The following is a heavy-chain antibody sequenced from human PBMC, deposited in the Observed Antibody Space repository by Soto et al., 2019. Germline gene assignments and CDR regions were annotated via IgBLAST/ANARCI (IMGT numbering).Heavy chain of an antibody. D-gene: IGHD6-19*01. CDR1: GFTFSSYG. V-gene: IGHV3-30*18. CDR2: ISYDGSNK. J-gene: IGHJ6*02. Sequence: QVQLVVSGGGVVQPGRSLRLSCAASGFTFSSYGMHWVRQAPGKGLEWVAVISYDGSNKYYADSVKGRFTISRDNSKNTLYLQMNSLRAEDTAVYYCAKGEIDSSGWYFNYHYYGMDVWGQGTTVTVSS. CDR3: AKGEIDSSGWYFNYHYYGMDV.